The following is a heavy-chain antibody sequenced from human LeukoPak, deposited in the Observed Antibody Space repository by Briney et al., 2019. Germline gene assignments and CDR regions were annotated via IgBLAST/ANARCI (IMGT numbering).Heavy chain of an antibody. CDR3: AKDRIVATIPFGWFDP. CDR1: GFTFSSYA. CDR2: ISGSGGST. Sequence: AGGSLRLSCAASGFTFSSYAMSWVRQAPGKGLEWVSAISGSGGSTYYADSVKGRFTISRDNSKNTLYLQMNSLRAEDTAVYYCAKDRIVATIPFGWFDPWGQGTLVTVSS. V-gene: IGHV3-23*01. J-gene: IGHJ5*02. D-gene: IGHD5-12*01.